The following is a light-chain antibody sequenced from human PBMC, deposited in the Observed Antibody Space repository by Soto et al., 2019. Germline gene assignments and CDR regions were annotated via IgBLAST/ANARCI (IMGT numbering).Light chain of an antibody. J-gene: IGLJ2*01. CDR2: VGS. Sequence: QSALTQPASVSGSPGQSITISCTGTRSDVGSYNFVSWYQQHPGKAPKLMIYVGSKRPSGVSNRFSGSKSGNTASLTISGLQAEDEADYYCGSYAGSSVVFGGGTKLTAL. CDR3: GSYAGSSVV. V-gene: IGLV2-23*01. CDR1: RSDVGSYNF.